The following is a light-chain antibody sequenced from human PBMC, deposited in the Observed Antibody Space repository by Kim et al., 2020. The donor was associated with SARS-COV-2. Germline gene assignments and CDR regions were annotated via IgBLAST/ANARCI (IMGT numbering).Light chain of an antibody. CDR1: QSVSSN. CDR2: GAS. V-gene: IGKV3-15*01. J-gene: IGKJ2*01. CDR3: QQYNNWPPYT. Sequence: MTQSPATLSVSPGERATLSCRASQSVSSNLAWYQQKPGQSPRLLIYGASTRASGIPARFSGSGSGTEFTLSISSLQSEDFAVYYCQQYNNWPPYTCGQGTKLEI.